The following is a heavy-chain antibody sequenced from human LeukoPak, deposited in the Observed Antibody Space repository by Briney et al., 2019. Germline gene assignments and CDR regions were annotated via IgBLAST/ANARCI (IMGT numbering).Heavy chain of an antibody. CDR2: ISAYNGNT. D-gene: IGHD2-2*01. CDR3: ATLSGDRYCSSTSCYIAEYFQH. J-gene: IGHJ1*01. Sequence: ASVKVSRKASGYTFTSYGISWVRQAPGQGLEWMGWISAYNGNTNYAQKLQGRVTMTTDTSTSTAYMELRSLRSDDTAVYYCATLSGDRYCSSTSCYIAEYFQHWGQGTLVTVSS. V-gene: IGHV1-18*01. CDR1: GYTFTSYG.